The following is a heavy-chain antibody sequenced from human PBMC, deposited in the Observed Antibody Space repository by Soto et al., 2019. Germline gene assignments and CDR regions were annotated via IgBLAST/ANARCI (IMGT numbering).Heavy chain of an antibody. V-gene: IGHV3-21*01. Sequence: GGSLRLSCAASGFTFSSYSMNWVRQAPGKGLEWVSSISSGSSYIYYADSVKGRFTVSRDNSKNTLFLQMTSLRGEDTAVYFCARDFMVTTGDYGLDVWGQGTTVTVSS. D-gene: IGHD1-1*01. CDR1: GFTFSSYS. CDR3: ARDFMVTTGDYGLDV. CDR2: ISSGSSYI. J-gene: IGHJ6*02.